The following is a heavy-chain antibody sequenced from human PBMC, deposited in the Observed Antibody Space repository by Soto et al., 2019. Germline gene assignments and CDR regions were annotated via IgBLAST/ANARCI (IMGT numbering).Heavy chain of an antibody. CDR2: IIPLFGTA. D-gene: IGHD5-12*01. CDR1: GGTFSSYA. Sequence: QVQLVQSGAEVKKPGSSVKVSCKASGGTFSSYAISWVRQAPGQGLEWMGGIIPLFGTANYAQKFQGRVTITADESTSTAYMELGSLRSEDTALYYCAREARRDGYNHFDYWGQGTLVTVSS. J-gene: IGHJ4*02. V-gene: IGHV1-69*12. CDR3: AREARRDGYNHFDY.